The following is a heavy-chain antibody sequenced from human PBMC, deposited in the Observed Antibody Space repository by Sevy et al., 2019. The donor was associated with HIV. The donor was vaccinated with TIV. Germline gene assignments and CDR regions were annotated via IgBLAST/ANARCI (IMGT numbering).Heavy chain of an antibody. Sequence: GGSLRLSCAASGFTFDDYAMHWVRQAPGKGLEWVSGISWNSGSIGYADSVKDRFTISRDNAKNSLYLQMNSLRAEDTALYYCAKDTRHPGRYYYYMDVWGKGTTVTVSS. J-gene: IGHJ6*03. V-gene: IGHV3-9*01. CDR1: GFTFDDYA. CDR3: AKDTRHPGRYYYYMDV. CDR2: ISWNSGSI.